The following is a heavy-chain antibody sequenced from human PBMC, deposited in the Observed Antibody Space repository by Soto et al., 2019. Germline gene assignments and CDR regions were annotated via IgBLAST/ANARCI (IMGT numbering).Heavy chain of an antibody. D-gene: IGHD4-4*01. CDR2: IWYEENMK. CDR1: GFSFSSYG. V-gene: IGHV3-33*01. CDR3: ARPYSNYDWFFDL. Sequence: PGGSLRLSCEASGFSFSSYGMHWVRQAPGKGLEWVAGIWYEENMKYYRDFVKGRFTISRDVSKNTLYLQMDSLRVEDTALYFCARPYSNYDWFFDLWGRGTLVTVS. J-gene: IGHJ2*01.